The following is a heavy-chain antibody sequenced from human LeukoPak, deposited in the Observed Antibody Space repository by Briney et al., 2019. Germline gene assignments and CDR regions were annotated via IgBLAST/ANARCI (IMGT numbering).Heavy chain of an antibody. J-gene: IGHJ3*02. CDR1: GFTFSSYW. CDR2: INSDGSST. V-gene: IGHV3-74*01. D-gene: IGHD5-24*01. CDR3: ALSRDGYRADAFDI. Sequence: GGSLRLSCAASGFTFSSYWMHWVRQAPGKGLVWVSRINSDGSSTSCADSVKGRFTISRDNAKNTLYLQMNSLRAEDTAVYYCALSRDGYRADAFDIWGQGTMVTVSS.